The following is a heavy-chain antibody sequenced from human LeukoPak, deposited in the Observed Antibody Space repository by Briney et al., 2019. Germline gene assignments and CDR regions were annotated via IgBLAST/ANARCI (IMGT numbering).Heavy chain of an antibody. CDR3: ASSPGVDAFDI. V-gene: IGHV1-18*01. CDR2: ISAYNGNP. J-gene: IGHJ3*02. CDR1: GYTFTSYG. Sequence: ASVKVSCKASGYTFTSYGISWVRQAPGQGLEWMGRISAYNGNPNYAQKFQGRVTMTTDTSTSTAYMELRSLRSDDTAVYYCASSPGVDAFDIWGQGTMVTVSS.